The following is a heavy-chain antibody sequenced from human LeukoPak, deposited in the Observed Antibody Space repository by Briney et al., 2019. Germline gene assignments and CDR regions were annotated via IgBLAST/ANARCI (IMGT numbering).Heavy chain of an antibody. D-gene: IGHD1-1*01. CDR2: KQDGSQK. Sequence: KQDGSQKHYVDSVKGRFTISRDNSKNLLYLQMNSLGAEDTAVYYCAVLERLKRYYYYYMDVWGKGTTVTISS. J-gene: IGHJ6*03. CDR3: AVLERLKRYYYYYMDV. V-gene: IGHV3-7*01.